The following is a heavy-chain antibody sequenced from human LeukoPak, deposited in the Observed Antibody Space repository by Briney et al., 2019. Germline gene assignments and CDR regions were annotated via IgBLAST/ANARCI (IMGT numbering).Heavy chain of an antibody. J-gene: IGHJ4*02. CDR1: GYTFTRYG. CDR2: ISAYNGIT. D-gene: IGHD4-17*01. V-gene: IGHV1-18*01. Sequence: RRASVKVSCKASGYTFTRYGISWVRQAPGQGLEWMGWISAYNGITNYAQKLQGRVTVTTDTSTSTAYMELRSLRSDDTAVYYCARDWDDYGDYGSDYWGQGTLVTVSS. CDR3: ARDWDDYGDYGSDY.